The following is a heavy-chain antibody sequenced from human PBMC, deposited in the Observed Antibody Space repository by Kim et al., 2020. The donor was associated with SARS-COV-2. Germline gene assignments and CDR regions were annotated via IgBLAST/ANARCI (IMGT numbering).Heavy chain of an antibody. CDR2: ISGSGGST. V-gene: IGHV3-23*01. J-gene: IGHJ3*02. D-gene: IGHD3-16*02. Sequence: GGSLRLSCAASGFTVSSYAMSWVRQAPGKGLEWVSAISGSGGSTYYADSVKRRTTITSNTSNNTLHLKNNSLTAENTAVYYCAKGPIVTASYAAFFIWC. CDR1: GFTVSSYA. CDR3: AKGPIVTASYAAFFI.